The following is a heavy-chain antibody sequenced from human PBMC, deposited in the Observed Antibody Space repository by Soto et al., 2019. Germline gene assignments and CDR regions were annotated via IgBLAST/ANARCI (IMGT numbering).Heavy chain of an antibody. V-gene: IGHV1-3*01. J-gene: IGHJ5*02. Sequence: AASVKVSCKASGYTFTSYAMHWVRQAPGQRLEWMGWINAGNGNTKYSQKFQGRVTITRDTSASTAYMELSSLRSEDTAVYYCARDGLFAVAGTWNWFDPWGQGTLVTVSS. D-gene: IGHD6-19*01. CDR2: INAGNGNT. CDR3: ARDGLFAVAGTWNWFDP. CDR1: GYTFTSYA.